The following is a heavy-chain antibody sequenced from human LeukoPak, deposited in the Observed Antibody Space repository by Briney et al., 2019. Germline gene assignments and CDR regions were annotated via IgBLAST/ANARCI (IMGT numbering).Heavy chain of an antibody. D-gene: IGHD2-2*01. V-gene: IGHV3-23*01. CDR2: ISGIHYNT. CDR1: GFAFSSYD. CDR3: ARVDCSSTSCRYYYYYYYMDV. Sequence: PGGSLRLSCAASGFAFSSYDMTWVRQAPGKGLEWVSGISGIHYNTYYADSVKGRFTISRDNSKNTLYLQMNSLRAEDTAVYYCARVDCSSTSCRYYYYYYYMDVWGKGTTVTVSS. J-gene: IGHJ6*03.